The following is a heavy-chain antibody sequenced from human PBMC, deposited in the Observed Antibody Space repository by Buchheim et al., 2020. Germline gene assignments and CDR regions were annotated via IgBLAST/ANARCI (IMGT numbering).Heavy chain of an antibody. J-gene: IGHJ5*01. V-gene: IGHV3-48*01. CDR2: ICSSSSTI. CDR3: ARDFKGPASYQSYWFDL. Sequence: EVQLVESGGGLVQPGGSLRLSCAASGFTFSSYCMSWVRQAPGKGLEWVSYICSSSSTIYYADSVKGRFSISSDTDKTPFYLQMNSLRAEDTAVYYCARDFKGPASYQSYWFDLWGQGT. D-gene: IGHD1-26*01. CDR1: GFTFSSYC.